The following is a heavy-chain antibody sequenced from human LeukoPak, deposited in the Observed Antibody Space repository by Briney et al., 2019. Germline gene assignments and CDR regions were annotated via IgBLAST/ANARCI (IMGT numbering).Heavy chain of an antibody. CDR1: GYTFTSSG. CDR3: AGDGIRYFDWLLGAFDI. CDR2: ISAYNGNT. Sequence: GASVKVSCKASGYTFTSSGISWVRQAPGQGLEWMGWISAYNGNTNYAQKRQGKVTMTTDTSTSTAYMELRSLRSDDTAVFFYAGDGIRYFDWLLGAFDIWGQGTMVTVSS. D-gene: IGHD3-9*01. V-gene: IGHV1-18*01. J-gene: IGHJ3*02.